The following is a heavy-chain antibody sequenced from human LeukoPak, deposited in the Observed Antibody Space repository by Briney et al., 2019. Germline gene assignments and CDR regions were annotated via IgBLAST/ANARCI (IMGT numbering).Heavy chain of an antibody. CDR1: GGSFSGYY. Sequence: SETLSLTCAVYGGSFSGYYWSWIRQPPGKGLEWIGEINHSGSTNYNPSLKSRVTISVDTSKNQFSLKLSSVTAEDTAVYYCARGAGMATIPFDYWGQGTLVTVSS. D-gene: IGHD5-12*01. J-gene: IGHJ4*02. CDR3: ARGAGMATIPFDY. CDR2: INHSGST. V-gene: IGHV4-34*01.